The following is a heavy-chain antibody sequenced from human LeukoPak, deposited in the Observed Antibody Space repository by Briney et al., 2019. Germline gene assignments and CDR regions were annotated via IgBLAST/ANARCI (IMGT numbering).Heavy chain of an antibody. Sequence: GRSLRLSCAASGFTFDDYAMHWVRQAPGKGLEWVSGISWNSGSIGYADSVKGRFTISRDIAKNSLYLQMNSLRAEDTALYYCAKDKARYSSSWYYFDYWGQGTLVTVSS. CDR3: AKDKARYSSSWYYFDY. V-gene: IGHV3-9*01. J-gene: IGHJ4*02. CDR1: GFTFDDYA. D-gene: IGHD6-13*01. CDR2: ISWNSGSI.